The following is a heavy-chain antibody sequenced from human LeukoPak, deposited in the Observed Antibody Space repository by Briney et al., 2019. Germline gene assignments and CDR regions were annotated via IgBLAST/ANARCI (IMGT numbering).Heavy chain of an antibody. J-gene: IGHJ4*02. D-gene: IGHD6-19*01. CDR2: ISYDGSNK. Sequence: RGSLRLSCAASGFTFSSYGMHWVRQAPGKGLEWVAVISYDGSNKYYADSVKGRFTISRDNSKNTLYLQMNSLRAEDTAVYYCAKGDSSGWYLNYWGQGTLVTVSS. V-gene: IGHV3-30*18. CDR3: AKGDSSGWYLNY. CDR1: GFTFSSYG.